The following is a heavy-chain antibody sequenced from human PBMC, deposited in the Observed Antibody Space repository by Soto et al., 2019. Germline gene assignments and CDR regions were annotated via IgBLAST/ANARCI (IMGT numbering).Heavy chain of an antibody. CDR3: AKDPDYYDSSGYYDRFDY. CDR1: GFTFSSYA. Sequence: QPGGSLRLSCAASGFTFSSYAMSWVRQAPGKGLEWVSAISGSGGSTYYADSVKGRFTISRDNSKNTLYLQMNSLRAEDTAVYYCAKDPDYYDSSGYYDRFDYWGQGTLVTVSS. CDR2: ISGSGGST. V-gene: IGHV3-23*01. D-gene: IGHD3-22*01. J-gene: IGHJ4*02.